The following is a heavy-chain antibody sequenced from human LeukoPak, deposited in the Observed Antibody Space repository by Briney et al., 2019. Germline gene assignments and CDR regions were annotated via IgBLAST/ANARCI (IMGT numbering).Heavy chain of an antibody. V-gene: IGHV1-2*04. D-gene: IGHD3-10*01. CDR2: INPNSGGT. Sequence: ASVKVSCKASGYTFTGYYMHWVRQAPGQGLEWMGWINPNSGGTNYAQKFQGWVTMTRDTSISTAYMELSRLRSDDTAVYYCAREGEEYYGSGTFAFDIWGQGTMVTVPS. CDR1: GYTFTGYY. J-gene: IGHJ3*02. CDR3: AREGEEYYGSGTFAFDI.